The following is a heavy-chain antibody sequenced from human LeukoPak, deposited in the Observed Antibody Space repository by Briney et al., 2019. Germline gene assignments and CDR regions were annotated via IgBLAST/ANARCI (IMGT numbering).Heavy chain of an antibody. J-gene: IGHJ4*02. D-gene: IGHD1-14*01. Sequence: GGSLRLSCAASGFTFSSYAMHWVRQAPGKGLEWVAVISYDGSNKYYADSVKGRFTISRGNSKNTLYLQMNSLRAEDTAVYYCAGGTLGTLFHYWGQRTLVTVSS. V-gene: IGHV3-30-3*01. CDR3: AGGTLGTLFHY. CDR1: GFTFSSYA. CDR2: ISYDGSNK.